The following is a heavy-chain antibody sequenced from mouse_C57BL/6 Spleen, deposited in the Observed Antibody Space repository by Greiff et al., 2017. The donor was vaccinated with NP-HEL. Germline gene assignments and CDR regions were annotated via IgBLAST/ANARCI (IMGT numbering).Heavy chain of an antibody. D-gene: IGHD2-1*01. Sequence: VQLQQSGPELVKPGASVKISCKASGYSFTDYNMNWVKQSNGKSLEGIGVINPNYGTTSSNQKLKGKATLTVDQSSSTAYMQLNSLTSVDSAVYDCARPFCYGNYYDAMDYWGQGTSVTVSS. CDR3: ARPFCYGNYYDAMDY. CDR1: GYSFTDYN. J-gene: IGHJ4*01. CDR2: INPNYGTT. V-gene: IGHV1-39*01.